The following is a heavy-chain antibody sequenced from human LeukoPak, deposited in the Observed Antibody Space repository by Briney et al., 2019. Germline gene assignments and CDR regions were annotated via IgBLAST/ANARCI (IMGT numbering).Heavy chain of an antibody. D-gene: IGHD6-13*01. J-gene: IGHJ4*02. CDR1: GGAISSSSY. CDR3: ARVGSSWPHYYFDY. Sequence: SETLSLICTVSGGAISSSSYWAWIRPPPGKGLEWIGNIYYSGSTYYNPSLKSRVTISVDTSKNHFSLKLSSVTAADTAVYNCARVGSSWPHYYFDYWGQGTLVTVSS. CDR2: IYYSGST. V-gene: IGHV4-39*07.